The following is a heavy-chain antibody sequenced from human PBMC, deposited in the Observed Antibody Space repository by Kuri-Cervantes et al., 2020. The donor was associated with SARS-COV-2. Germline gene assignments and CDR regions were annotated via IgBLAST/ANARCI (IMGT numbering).Heavy chain of an antibody. CDR3: ARTLDYYGSGTYCFDY. D-gene: IGHD3-10*01. CDR2: IFHTGSN. V-gene: IGHV4-61*01. CDR1: GASMSDPMSHYY. J-gene: IGHJ4*02. Sequence: SETLSLTFTVSGASMSDPMSHYYWNWIRLTPGKGLEWIGYIFHTGSNSQNPSLKSRVTISLDTSKNQFSLSLNSVTPADTAVYYCARTLDYYGSGTYCFDYWGQGTLVTVSS.